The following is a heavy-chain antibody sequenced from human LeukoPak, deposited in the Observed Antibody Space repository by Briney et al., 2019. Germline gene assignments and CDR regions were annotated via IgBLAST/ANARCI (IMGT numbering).Heavy chain of an antibody. D-gene: IGHD5-24*01. Sequence: GSLRLSCAASGFTFSTYYMNWVRQAPGKGLEWVSSISSSSTYIYYADSVKGRFTISRDNAKNSLYLQMNSLRAEDTAVYYCPRPTSGNKGGYNWRFDYWGQGTLVTVSS. CDR1: GFTFSTYY. J-gene: IGHJ4*02. CDR3: PRPTSGNKGGYNWRFDY. V-gene: IGHV3-21*01. CDR2: ISSSSTYI.